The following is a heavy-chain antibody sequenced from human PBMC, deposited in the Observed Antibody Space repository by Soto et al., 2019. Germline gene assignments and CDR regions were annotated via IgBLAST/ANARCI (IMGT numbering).Heavy chain of an antibody. CDR1: GYTFTSYG. CDR2: ISAYNGNT. V-gene: IGHV1-18*04. D-gene: IGHD6-13*01. Sequence: GASVKVSCKASGYTFTSYGISWVLQAPGQGLEWMGWISAYNGNTNYAQKLQGRVTMTTDTSTSTAYMELRSLGSDDTAVYYCARDITAYSSSWYSPAPHDYWGQGTLVTVS. CDR3: ARDITAYSSSWYSPAPHDY. J-gene: IGHJ4*02.